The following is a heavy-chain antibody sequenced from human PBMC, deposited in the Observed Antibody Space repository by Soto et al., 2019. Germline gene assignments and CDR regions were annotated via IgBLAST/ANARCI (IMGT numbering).Heavy chain of an antibody. V-gene: IGHV1-3*01. CDR1: GCTFTSSA. Sequence: GASVKVSWKASGCTFTSSAMHWGRPATGQRLEWMGWINAGNGNTKYSQKFQGRVTITRDTSASTAYMELSSLRSEDTAVYYCARDRWYQLLLGDWGQGTLVTVSS. CDR3: ARDRWYQLLLGD. J-gene: IGHJ4*02. D-gene: IGHD2-2*01. CDR2: INAGNGNT.